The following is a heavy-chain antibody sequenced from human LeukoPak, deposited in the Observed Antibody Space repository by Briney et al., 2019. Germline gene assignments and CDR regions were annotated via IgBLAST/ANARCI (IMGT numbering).Heavy chain of an antibody. CDR3: ARGGRGYSYGYPFDY. V-gene: IGHV4-34*01. CDR2: INHSGST. J-gene: IGHJ4*02. D-gene: IGHD5-18*01. Sequence: SETLSLTCAVYGGSFSGYYWGWIRQPPGKGLEWIGEINHSGSTNYNPSLKSRVTISADTSKNQFSLKLSSVTAADTAVYYCARGGRGYSYGYPFDYWGQGTLVTVSS. CDR1: GGSFSGYY.